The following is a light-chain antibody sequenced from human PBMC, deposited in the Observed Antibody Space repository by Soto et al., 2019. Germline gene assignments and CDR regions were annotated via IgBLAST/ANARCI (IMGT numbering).Light chain of an antibody. CDR1: QSFRGL. Sequence: LPQSPVTLSLSPRDRAPLSCSSRQSFRGLLARYQQKPGQAPRLLISAASTRATAVPDRFSGSGSGTDFTLTITSLEPEDSAVYYCQQRSDWPPLTFGGGTKVDIK. CDR3: QQRSDWPPLT. V-gene: IGKV3-11*01. CDR2: AAS. J-gene: IGKJ4*01.